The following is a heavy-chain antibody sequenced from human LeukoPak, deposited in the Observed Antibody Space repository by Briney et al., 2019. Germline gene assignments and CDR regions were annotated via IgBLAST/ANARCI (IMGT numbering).Heavy chain of an antibody. Sequence: PSETLSLTSAVYGGSFSGYCWSWIRQPPGKGLEWIGEISHSGSTNYNPSLKSRVTISVDTSKNQFSLKLSSVTAADTAVYYCARGGNYDILTGYYRFDYWGQGTLVTVSS. D-gene: IGHD3-9*01. V-gene: IGHV4-34*01. J-gene: IGHJ4*02. CDR1: GGSFSGYC. CDR3: ARGGNYDILTGYYRFDY. CDR2: ISHSGST.